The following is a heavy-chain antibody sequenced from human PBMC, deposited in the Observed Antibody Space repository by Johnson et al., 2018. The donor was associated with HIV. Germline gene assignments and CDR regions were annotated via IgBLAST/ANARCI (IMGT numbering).Heavy chain of an antibody. Sequence: VQLVESGGGLVQPGGSLRLSCAASGFTVSSNYMSWVRQAPGKGLEWVSVFYSGGFTYYADSVKGRFTISRDNSQNTLYLQMNSLRAEDTAVYYCAKVGRMTTVVTPGDAFDIWGQGTMVTVSP. CDR3: AKVGRMTTVVTPGDAFDI. CDR2: FYSGGFT. CDR1: GFTVSSNY. J-gene: IGHJ3*02. D-gene: IGHD4-23*01. V-gene: IGHV3-66*01.